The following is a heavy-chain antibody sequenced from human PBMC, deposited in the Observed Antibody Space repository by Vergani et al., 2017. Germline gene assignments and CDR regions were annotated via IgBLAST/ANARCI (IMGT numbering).Heavy chain of an antibody. J-gene: IGHJ4*02. CDR2: IQYTGST. V-gene: IGHV4-59*01. D-gene: IGHD6-13*01. CDR1: GDSISAYY. CDR3: TGDTHSWQRADY. Sequence: QVQLQESGPGLVKPSETLTLTCTVSGDSISAYYWSWIRQPPGKGLEWIGYIQYTGSTNYNPSLKSRVTISLDTSKNQFSLRLSSVTAADTAVYYCTGDTHSWQRADYWGQGTLVTVSS.